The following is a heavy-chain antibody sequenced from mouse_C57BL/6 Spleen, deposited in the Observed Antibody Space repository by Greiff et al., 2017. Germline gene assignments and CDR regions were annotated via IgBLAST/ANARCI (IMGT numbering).Heavy chain of an antibody. CDR2: ISSGGDYI. V-gene: IGHV5-9-1*02. Sequence: EVQVVESGEGLVKPGGSLKLSCAASGFTFSSYAMSWVRQTPEKRLEWVAYISSGGDYIYYADTVKGRFTISRDNARNTLYLQMSSLKSEDTAKYYCTRGPAVTWSYFDYWGQGTTLTVSS. CDR3: TRGPAVTWSYFDY. D-gene: IGHD2-12*01. CDR1: GFTFSSYA. J-gene: IGHJ2*01.